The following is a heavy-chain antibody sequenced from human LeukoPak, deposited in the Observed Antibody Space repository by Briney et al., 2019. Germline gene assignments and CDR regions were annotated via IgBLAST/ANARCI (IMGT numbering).Heavy chain of an antibody. J-gene: IGHJ6*02. Sequence: SETLSLTCTVSGGSISSSSYYWGWIRQPPGKGLEWIGSIYYSGSTNYNPSLKSRVTISVDKSKNQFSLKLSSVTAADTAVYYCARDDYGGKRYYYYGMDVWGQGTTVTVSS. CDR1: GGSISSSSYY. V-gene: IGHV4-39*07. D-gene: IGHD4-23*01. CDR3: ARDDYGGKRYYYYGMDV. CDR2: IYYSGST.